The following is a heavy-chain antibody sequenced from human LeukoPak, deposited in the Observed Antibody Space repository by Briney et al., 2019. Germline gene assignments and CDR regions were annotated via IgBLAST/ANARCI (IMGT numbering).Heavy chain of an antibody. CDR3: AKDCRSAVVVTAHDY. CDR1: GFTFSSYA. V-gene: IGHV3-23*01. Sequence: GGPLRLSCAASGFTFSSYAMSWVRQAPGKGLEWVSAISGSGGSTYYADSVKGRFTISRDNSKNTLYLQMNSLRAEDTAVYYCAKDCRSAVVVTAHDYWGQGTLGTVSS. CDR2: ISGSGGST. J-gene: IGHJ4*02. D-gene: IGHD2-21*02.